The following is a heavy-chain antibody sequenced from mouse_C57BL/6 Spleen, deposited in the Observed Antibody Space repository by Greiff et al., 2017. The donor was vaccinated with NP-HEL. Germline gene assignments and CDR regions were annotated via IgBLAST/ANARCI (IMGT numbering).Heavy chain of an antibody. Sequence: QVQLQQSGAELVRPGTSVKVSCTASGYSFTNYLIAWVKQRPGQGLEWIGVINPGSGGTNYTEKFKGQATLTADKSSSTAYMQLSSLTSEDSAVYFCARSPHYYGSSYGFDYWGQGTTLTVSS. J-gene: IGHJ2*01. V-gene: IGHV1-54*01. CDR3: ARSPHYYGSSYGFDY. D-gene: IGHD1-1*01. CDR2: INPGSGGT. CDR1: GYSFTNYL.